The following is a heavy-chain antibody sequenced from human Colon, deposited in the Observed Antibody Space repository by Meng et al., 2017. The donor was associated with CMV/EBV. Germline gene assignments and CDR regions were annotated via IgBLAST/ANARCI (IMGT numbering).Heavy chain of an antibody. CDR1: GFTFSNSD. J-gene: IGHJ6*02. Sequence: GGSLRLSCAASGFTFSNSDMNWVRQAPGKGLGWVSGVSWNGSRTHYADSVKGRFIISRDNSRNFLYLQMNSLRAEDTAIYYCAKGRTTIFGVGDSAMDVWGQGTTVTVSS. CDR3: AKGRTTIFGVGDSAMDV. V-gene: IGHV3-19*01. D-gene: IGHD3-3*01. CDR2: VSWNGSRT.